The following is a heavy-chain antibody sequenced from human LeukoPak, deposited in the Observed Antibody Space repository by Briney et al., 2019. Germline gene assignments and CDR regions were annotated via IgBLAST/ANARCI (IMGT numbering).Heavy chain of an antibody. V-gene: IGHV3-7*01. Sequence: GGSLRLSCAASGFTFSSYWMSWVRQAPGKGLEWVANIKRDGSEKYYVDSVKGRFTISRDNAKNSLYLQMNSLRAEDTAVYYCARVSRRRGSYPLDYWGQGTLVTVSS. J-gene: IGHJ4*02. CDR2: IKRDGSEK. CDR3: ARVSRRRGSYPLDY. CDR1: GFTFSSYW. D-gene: IGHD1-26*01.